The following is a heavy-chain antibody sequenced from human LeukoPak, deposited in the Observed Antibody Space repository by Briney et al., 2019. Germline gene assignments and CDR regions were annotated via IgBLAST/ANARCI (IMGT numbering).Heavy chain of an antibody. J-gene: IGHJ3*02. V-gene: IGHV4-4*02. CDR3: ARRTWLGHAFDI. CDR1: GGSISSSNW. D-gene: IGHD5-12*01. CDR2: IYHSGST. Sequence: NSSETLSLTCAVSGGSISSSNWWSWVRQPPGKGLEWIGSIYHSGSTYYNPSLKSRVTISVDTSKNQFSLKLSSVTAADTAVYYCARRTWLGHAFDIWGQGTMVTVSS.